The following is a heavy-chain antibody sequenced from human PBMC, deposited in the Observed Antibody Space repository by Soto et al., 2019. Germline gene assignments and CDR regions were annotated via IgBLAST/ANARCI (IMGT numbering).Heavy chain of an antibody. J-gene: IGHJ4*02. CDR3: VASGYSYYFDY. D-gene: IGHD3-22*01. CDR2: IYYGGST. CDR1: GGSISSGDFY. Sequence: QVQLQESGPGLVKPSQTLSLTCTVSGGSISSGDFYRGWIRQPPGKGLEWIGYIYYGGSTYYNPSLKSRLTISVDTSKNQFSLKLSSVTAADTAVYYCVASGYSYYFDYWGQGTLVTVSS. V-gene: IGHV4-30-4*01.